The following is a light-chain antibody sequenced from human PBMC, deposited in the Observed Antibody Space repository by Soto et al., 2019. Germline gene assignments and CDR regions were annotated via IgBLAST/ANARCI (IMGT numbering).Light chain of an antibody. V-gene: IGKV3-20*01. J-gene: IGKJ2*01. CDR1: QSVSSNY. CDR3: QQYGSTPYT. Sequence: EILLTQSPGTLSLFPGERATLSCRASQSVSSNYLAWYQQKPGQAPRLLIYGASSRATGIPDRFSGSGSGTDFTLTISRLEPEDFAVYYCQQYGSTPYTFGQGTKLEIK. CDR2: GAS.